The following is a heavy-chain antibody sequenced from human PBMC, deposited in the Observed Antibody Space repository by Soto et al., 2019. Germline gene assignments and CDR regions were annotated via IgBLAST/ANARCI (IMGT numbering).Heavy chain of an antibody. CDR1: GASLARCGFY. Sequence: QVQLQESGPGVVKPSQTLSLTCAVSGASLARCGFYWIWIRQHPGKGLEWTGDIYYSGSTSYNPSLKSRLPISVDTSKNQFSPELSSVTAADTALYYCATYNDILTGPMGPLNYWGQGILVTVSS. D-gene: IGHD3-9*01. CDR2: IYYSGST. V-gene: IGHV4-31*11. J-gene: IGHJ4*02. CDR3: ATYNDILTGPMGPLNY.